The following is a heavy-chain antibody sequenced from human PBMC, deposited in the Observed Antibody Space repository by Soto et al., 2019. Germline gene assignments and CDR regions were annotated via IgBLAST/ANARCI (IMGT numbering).Heavy chain of an antibody. Sequence: ASVKVSCKASGYTFTSYGFSWVRQAPGQGLEWMGWISSNTGYTNHAQKLQDRVTMTTDTSTGTAYMELRSLRSDDTAVYYCARDLGLHNGYYYGMDVWGRGTTVTVSS. CDR3: ARDLGLHNGYYYGMDV. CDR1: GYTFTSYG. V-gene: IGHV1-18*04. J-gene: IGHJ6*02. CDR2: ISSNTGYT. D-gene: IGHD2-8*01.